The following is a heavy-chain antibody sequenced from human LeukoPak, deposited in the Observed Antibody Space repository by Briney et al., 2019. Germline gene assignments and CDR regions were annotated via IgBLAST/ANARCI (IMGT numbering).Heavy chain of an antibody. CDR1: GFTCSSYW. V-gene: IGHV3-7*01. Sequence: GGSLRLSCAASGFTCSSYWMSLVRQAPGKGLEWVSNIRQDGSEKYYADSVKSRFTISRDNAKNSLYLQMNSLRAEDTAVFYCARSDGVTGIKTYYYYYMDVWGKGTTVTVSS. D-gene: IGHD1-1*01. CDR3: ARSDGVTGIKTYYYYYMDV. CDR2: IRQDGSEK. J-gene: IGHJ6*03.